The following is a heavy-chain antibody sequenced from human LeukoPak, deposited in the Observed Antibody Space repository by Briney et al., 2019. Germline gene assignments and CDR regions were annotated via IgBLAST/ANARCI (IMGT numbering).Heavy chain of an antibody. D-gene: IGHD2-2*01. Sequence: SETLSLTCAVYGGSFSGYYWSWIRQPPGKGLEWIGEINHSGSTNYNPSLKSRVTISVDTSKNQFSLKLSSVTAADTAVYYCARGSVGYCSSTSCYGGKNYYYYYMDVWGKGTTVTVSS. CDR1: GGSFSGYY. CDR2: INHSGST. CDR3: ARGSVGYCSSTSCYGGKNYYYYYMDV. J-gene: IGHJ6*03. V-gene: IGHV4-34*01.